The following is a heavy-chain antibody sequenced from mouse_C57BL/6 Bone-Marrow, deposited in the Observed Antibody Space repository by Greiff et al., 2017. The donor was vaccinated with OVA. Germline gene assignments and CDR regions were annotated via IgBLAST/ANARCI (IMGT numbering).Heavy chain of an antibody. Sequence: QVQLQQSGAELVRPGTSVKVSCKASGYAFTNYLIEWVKQRPGQGLEWIGVINPGSGGTTYNEKFKGKATLTADKSSSTAYMQLSSLTSEDSAVYFCARRPDWYFDVWGTGTTVTVSS. J-gene: IGHJ1*03. V-gene: IGHV1-54*01. CDR1: GYAFTNYL. CDR2: INPGSGGT. CDR3: ARRPDWYFDV.